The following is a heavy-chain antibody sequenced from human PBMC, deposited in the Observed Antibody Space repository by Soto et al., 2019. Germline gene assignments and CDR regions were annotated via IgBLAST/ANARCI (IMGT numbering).Heavy chain of an antibody. CDR3: ARVGDGYNWDFDY. V-gene: IGHV4-59*01. Sequence: SETLSLTCSVSGASMSPYYWTWVRQPPGKGLEWIANVYYRGTTNYNSSLKSRVTISVATSKNQFSLTMTSVSAADTAIYYCARVGDGYNWDFDYWGQGTLVTVSS. CDR1: GASMSPYY. D-gene: IGHD5-12*01. J-gene: IGHJ4*02. CDR2: VYYRGTT.